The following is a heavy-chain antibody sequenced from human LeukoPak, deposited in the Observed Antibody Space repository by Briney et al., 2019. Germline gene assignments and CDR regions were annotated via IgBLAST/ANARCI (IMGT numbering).Heavy chain of an antibody. CDR1: GYSISSGYY. Sequence: SETLSLTCTVSGYSISSGYYWGWIRQPPGKGLEWIGSIYHSGSTYYNPSLKSRVTISVDTSKNQFSLKLSSVTAADTAVYYCATFPGAGEPLGYWGQGTLVTVSS. CDR2: IYHSGST. CDR3: ATFPGAGEPLGY. J-gene: IGHJ4*02. V-gene: IGHV4-38-2*02. D-gene: IGHD1-26*01.